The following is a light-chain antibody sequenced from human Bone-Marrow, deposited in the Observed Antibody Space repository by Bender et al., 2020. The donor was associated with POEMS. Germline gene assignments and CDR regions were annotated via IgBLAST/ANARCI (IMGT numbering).Light chain of an antibody. CDR1: SSDVGSHNV. J-gene: IGLJ2*01. CDR2: EVS. CDR3: SSYRSNRDVL. V-gene: IGLV2-8*01. Sequence: QSALTQPPSASGSPGQSVTISCTGTSSDVGSHNVVSWYQQHPGKAPKVMIYEVSKRPSGVPDRFSGSKSGNTASLTVSGLQAQDEADYYCSSYRSNRDVLFGGGTKLTVL.